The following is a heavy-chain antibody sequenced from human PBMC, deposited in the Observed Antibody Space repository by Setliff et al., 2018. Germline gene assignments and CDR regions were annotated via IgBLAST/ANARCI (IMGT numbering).Heavy chain of an antibody. V-gene: IGHV3-64*02. D-gene: IGHD6-19*01. J-gene: IGHJ4*02. Sequence: GGSLRLSCAASGFTFSSYVMHWVRQAPGKGLEYVSAISSNGGSTYYADSMKGRLTISRDNSKNTLYLQMGSLRAEDMAVYYCARGEKWLIPAYFDYWGQGTLVTVSS. CDR1: GFTFSSYV. CDR2: ISSNGGST. CDR3: ARGEKWLIPAYFDY.